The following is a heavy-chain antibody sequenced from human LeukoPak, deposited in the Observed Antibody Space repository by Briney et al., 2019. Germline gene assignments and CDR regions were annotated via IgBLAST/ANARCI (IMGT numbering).Heavy chain of an antibody. CDR2: IYYSGST. V-gene: IGHV4-61*08. CDR3: ARGYSPIGYDAFDI. CDR1: GGSISSGGYY. Sequence: PSETLSLTCTVSGGSISSGGYYWSWIRQHPGKGLEWIGYIYYSGSTNYNPSLKGRVTISVDTSKNQFSLKLSSVTAADTAVYYCARGYSPIGYDAFDIWGQGTMVTVSS. J-gene: IGHJ3*02. D-gene: IGHD1-26*01.